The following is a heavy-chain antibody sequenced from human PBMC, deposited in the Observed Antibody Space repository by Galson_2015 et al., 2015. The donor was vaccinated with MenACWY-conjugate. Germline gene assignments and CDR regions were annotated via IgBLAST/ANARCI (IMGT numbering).Heavy chain of an antibody. V-gene: IGHV1-24*01. CDR1: GYFLSKIS. Sequence: SVKVSCKVSGYFLSKISMHWVRQAPGKGPEWMGGFDPKDGETIYAQNFQGRVTMTEDISTDIAYMELSSLTYEDTAVYYCATGLWYAFDILGQGTMVSVSS. CDR2: FDPKDGET. D-gene: IGHD2-8*02. CDR3: ATGLWYAFDI. J-gene: IGHJ3*02.